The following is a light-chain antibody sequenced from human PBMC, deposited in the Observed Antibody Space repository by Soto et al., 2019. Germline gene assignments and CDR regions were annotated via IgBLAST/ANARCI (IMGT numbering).Light chain of an antibody. V-gene: IGKV1-27*01. CDR3: QRYDSAIFT. CDR2: AAS. CDR1: QGISNY. J-gene: IGKJ3*01. Sequence: DIQMTQSPSSLSASVGDRITITCRASQGISNYLAWYQQKPVKVPKLLIYAASTLQSGVPSRFSGSGSGTDFTLTISSLQPEDVATYYCQRYDSAIFTFGPGTKVDIK.